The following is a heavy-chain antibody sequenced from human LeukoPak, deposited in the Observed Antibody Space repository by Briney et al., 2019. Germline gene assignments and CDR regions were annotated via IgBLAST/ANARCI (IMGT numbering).Heavy chain of an antibody. CDR3: ARALAYCSGGSCLDAFDI. CDR1: GGSISSYY. CDR2: IYTNGST. J-gene: IGHJ3*02. D-gene: IGHD2-15*01. Sequence: PSETLSLTCTVSGGSISSYYWNWIRQPAGKGLEWIGRIYTNGSTNYNPSLKSRVTMSVDTSKNQFSLKLTSVTAADTAVYYCARALAYCSGGSCLDAFDIWGHGTMVTVSS. V-gene: IGHV4-4*07.